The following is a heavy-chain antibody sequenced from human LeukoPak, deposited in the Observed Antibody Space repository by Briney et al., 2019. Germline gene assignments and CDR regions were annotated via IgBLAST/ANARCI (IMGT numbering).Heavy chain of an antibody. J-gene: IGHJ4*02. D-gene: IGHD4-17*01. CDR3: ARESDGDYGLDY. CDR2: INHSGST. V-gene: IGHV4-34*01. CDR1: GGSFNGYY. Sequence: SETLSLTCAVYGGSFNGYYWSWIRQPPGKGLEWIGEINHSGSTNYSPSLKSRVTLSVDTSKNQFSLKLSSVTAADTAVYYCARESDGDYGLDYWGQGTLVTVSS.